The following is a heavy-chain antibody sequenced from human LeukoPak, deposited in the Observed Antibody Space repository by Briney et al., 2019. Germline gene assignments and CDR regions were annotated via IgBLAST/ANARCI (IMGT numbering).Heavy chain of an antibody. V-gene: IGHV1-18*01. D-gene: IGHD3-10*01. CDR1: GYTFTSYG. CDR2: ISAYNGNT. J-gene: IGHJ5*02. Sequence: ASVKVSCKASGYTFTSYGISWVRQAPGQGLEWMGWISAYNGNTNYAQELQGRVTMTTDTSTSTAYMELRSLRSDDTAVYYCARVRYYYGSRSYLPWGQGTLVTVSS. CDR3: ARVRYYYGSRSYLP.